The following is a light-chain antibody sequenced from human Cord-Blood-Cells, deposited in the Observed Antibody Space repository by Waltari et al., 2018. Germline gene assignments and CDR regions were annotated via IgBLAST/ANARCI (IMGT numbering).Light chain of an antibody. CDR3: CSYAGSYTYYV. J-gene: IGLJ1*01. V-gene: IGLV2-11*01. CDR2: EVS. Sequence: QSALTQPRSVSGSPGQSVTISCTGTSSDVGGYNCVSWYQQHPGKAPKLMIYEVSKRPSGVPDRFSGSKSGNTASLTISGLQAEDEADYYCCSYAGSYTYYVFGTGTKVTVL. CDR1: SSDVGGYNC.